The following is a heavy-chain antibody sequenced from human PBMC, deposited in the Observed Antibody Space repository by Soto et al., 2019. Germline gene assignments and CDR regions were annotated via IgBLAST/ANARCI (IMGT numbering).Heavy chain of an antibody. V-gene: IGHV4-39*01. CDR2: VYYSGDT. CDR1: GGSFTSSTNY. J-gene: IGHJ6*02. CDR3: ARNLADDYNRYFYYGMDL. D-gene: IGHD4-4*01. Sequence: PSETLSLTCTVSGGSFTSSTNYWGWIRQPPGKGLEWIGSVYYSGDTYYNPSLESRVTISIDTSKDQFSLKLRSVTAADTAVYYCARNLADDYNRYFYYGMDLWGQGTTVT.